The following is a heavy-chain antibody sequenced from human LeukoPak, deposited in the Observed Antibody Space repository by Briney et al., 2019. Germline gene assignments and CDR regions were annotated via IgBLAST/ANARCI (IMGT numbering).Heavy chain of an antibody. CDR1: GFTFSSYS. CDR3: ARGYSYGYGTFDY. D-gene: IGHD5-18*01. V-gene: IGHV3-21*01. CDR2: ISSSSSYI. Sequence: GGSLRLSCAASGFTFSSYSMNWVRQAPGKGLEWVSSISSSSSYIYYADSVKGRFTISRDNAKNSLYLQMNSLRAEDTAVYYCARGYSYGYGTFDYWGQGTLVTVSS. J-gene: IGHJ4*02.